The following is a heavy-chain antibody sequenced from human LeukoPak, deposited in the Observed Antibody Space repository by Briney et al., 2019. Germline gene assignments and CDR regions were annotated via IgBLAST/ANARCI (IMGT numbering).Heavy chain of an antibody. CDR1: GGSFSGYY. CDR3: ARVSNWFDP. J-gene: IGHJ5*02. CDR2: IDHSGST. V-gene: IGHV4-34*01. Sequence: PSETPSLTCAVYGGSFSGYYWNWIRQPPGKGPEWIGEIDHSGSTNYNPSLKSRVTISVDTSKNEFSLKLSSVTAADTAVYYCARVSNWFDPWGQRTLVTVSS.